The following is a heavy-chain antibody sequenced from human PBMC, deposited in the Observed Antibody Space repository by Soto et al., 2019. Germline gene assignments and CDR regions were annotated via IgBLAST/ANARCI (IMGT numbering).Heavy chain of an antibody. CDR1: GFTFSNYA. V-gene: IGHV3-30-3*01. CDR3: ARDPTFGSGGISHGMAV. J-gene: IGHJ6*02. CDR2: ISYDGSNK. Sequence: GGSLRLSCAASGFTFSNYAMRWVRQAPGKGLEWVAVISYDGSNKYYADSVKGRFTISRDNSKNTRYLQMNSVRAEDTAVYYCARDPTFGSGGISHGMAVWGQGTTVTVS. D-gene: IGHD2-15*01.